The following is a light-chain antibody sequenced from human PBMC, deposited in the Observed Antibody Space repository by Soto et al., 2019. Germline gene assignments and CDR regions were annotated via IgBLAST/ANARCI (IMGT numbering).Light chain of an antibody. J-gene: IGLJ2*01. CDR1: SSNIGSNT. V-gene: IGLV1-44*01. CDR2: SNN. Sequence: QSALTQPASVSGTPGQRVTISCSGSSSNIGSNTVNWYQQLPGTAPKLLIYSNNQRPSGVPDRFSGSKSGTSASLAISGLQYEDEADYYCAAWDDSLNGVVFGGGTKLTVL. CDR3: AAWDDSLNGVV.